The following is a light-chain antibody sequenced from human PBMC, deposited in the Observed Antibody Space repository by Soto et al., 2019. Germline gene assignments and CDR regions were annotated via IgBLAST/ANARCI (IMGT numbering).Light chain of an antibody. CDR3: QQYNNWPSLT. CDR2: GAS. Sequence: EIVMTQSPATLSVSLGERATLSCRASQSVRSNLGWYQQKPGQAPRLLIYGASTRATGIPARFSGSGSGTEFTLTISSLQSEDFAVYYCQQYNNWPSLTFGGGTKVDIK. CDR1: QSVRSN. J-gene: IGKJ4*01. V-gene: IGKV3-15*01.